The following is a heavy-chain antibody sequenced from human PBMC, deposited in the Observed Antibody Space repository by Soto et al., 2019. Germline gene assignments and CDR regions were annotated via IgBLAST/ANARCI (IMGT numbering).Heavy chain of an antibody. CDR3: ARTLGYCSGGSCYDYYYYGMDV. D-gene: IGHD2-15*01. Sequence: PGESLKISCKGSGYSFTSYWIGWVRQMPGKGLEWMGIIYPGDSDTRYSPSFQGQVTISADKSISTAYLQWSSLKASDTAMYYCARTLGYCSGGSCYDYYYYGMDVWGQGTTVTVSS. J-gene: IGHJ6*02. V-gene: IGHV5-51*01. CDR1: GYSFTSYW. CDR2: IYPGDSDT.